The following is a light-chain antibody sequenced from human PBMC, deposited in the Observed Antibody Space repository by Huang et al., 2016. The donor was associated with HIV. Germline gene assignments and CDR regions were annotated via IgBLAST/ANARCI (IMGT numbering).Light chain of an antibody. CDR3: QQSYSTLIT. V-gene: IGKV1-39*01. CDR2: SAS. J-gene: IGKJ5*01. Sequence: IQMTQSPFSLSASVGDRVTITCRASQSIDGYLNWYQQKPGKAPKLLISSASTLHTGVPPRFSGRGSGTDYTLTIDNLQPDDFATYFCQQSYSTLITFGQGSRLDTK. CDR1: QSIDGY.